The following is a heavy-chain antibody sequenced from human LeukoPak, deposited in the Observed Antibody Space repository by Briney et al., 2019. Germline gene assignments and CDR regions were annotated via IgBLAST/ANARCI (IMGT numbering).Heavy chain of an antibody. CDR1: GYIFTDYG. J-gene: IGHJ4*02. V-gene: IGHV1-18*01. D-gene: IGHD1-26*01. CDR2: ISAYNGDT. Sequence: ASVKVSCKTSGYIFTDYGINWVRQAPGQGLEWLGWISAYNGDTNYAQNLQGRVTMTTDTSTSAAYMELRSLRSDDTAVYYCARGDYYFNYWGQGTLVTVSS. CDR3: ARGDYYFNY.